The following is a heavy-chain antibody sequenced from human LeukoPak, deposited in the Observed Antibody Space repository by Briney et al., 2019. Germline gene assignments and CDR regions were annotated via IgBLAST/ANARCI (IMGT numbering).Heavy chain of an antibody. CDR1: GFTFSSYG. D-gene: IGHD2-2*01. V-gene: IGHV3-30*02. CDR2: IRYDGSNK. CDR3: AKDEKDIVVVPAAPWDY. Sequence: GGSLRLSCAASGFTFSSYGMHWVRQAPGKGLEWVAFIRYDGSNKYYADSVKGRFTISRDNSKNTLYLQMNSLRAEDTAVYYCAKDEKDIVVVPAAPWDYWSQGTLVTVSS. J-gene: IGHJ4*02.